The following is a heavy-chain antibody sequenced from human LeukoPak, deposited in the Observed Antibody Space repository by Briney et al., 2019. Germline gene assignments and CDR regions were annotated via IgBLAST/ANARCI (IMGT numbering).Heavy chain of an antibody. V-gene: IGHV4-34*01. CDR3: AQRGSFYDYVWGSYRPEHGQEDYMDV. Sequence: PSETLSLTCAVYGGSFSGYYWSWIRQPPGKGLEWIGEINNSGSTNYNPSLKSRVTISVDTSKNQFSLKLSSVTAADTAVYYCAQRGSFYDYVWGSYRPEHGQEDYMDVWGKGTTVTVSS. CDR2: INNSGST. J-gene: IGHJ6*03. CDR1: GGSFSGYY. D-gene: IGHD3-16*02.